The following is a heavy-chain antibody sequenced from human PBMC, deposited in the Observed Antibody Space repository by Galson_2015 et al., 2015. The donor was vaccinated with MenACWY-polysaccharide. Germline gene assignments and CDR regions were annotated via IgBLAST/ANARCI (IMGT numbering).Heavy chain of an antibody. CDR1: DYSIRSGYF. V-gene: IGHV4-38-2*01. CDR3: ARVEKYSGSFYILY. Sequence: TCAVSDYSIRSGYFWGWIRQPPGQGLEWIASIFHSGTTYYNPSLKSRVTISVDTSKNQFSLKLSSVTAADTAVYYCARVEKYSGSFYILYWGQGTLVTVSS. J-gene: IGHJ4*02. CDR2: IFHSGTT. D-gene: IGHD1-26*01.